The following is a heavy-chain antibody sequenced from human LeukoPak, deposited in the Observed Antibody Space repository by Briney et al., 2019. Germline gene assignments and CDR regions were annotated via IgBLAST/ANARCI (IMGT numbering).Heavy chain of an antibody. CDR1: GFTFSSYG. J-gene: IGHJ5*02. D-gene: IGHD3-10*01. CDR2: ISGSGGST. V-gene: IGHV3-23*01. Sequence: GGTLRLSCAASGFTFSSYGMSWVRQAPGKGLEWVSAISGSGGSTYYADSVKGRFTISRDNAKNTLYLQMNSLRAEDTAVYYCARVRITMVRGVGASWFDPWGQGTLVTVSS. CDR3: ARVRITMVRGVGASWFDP.